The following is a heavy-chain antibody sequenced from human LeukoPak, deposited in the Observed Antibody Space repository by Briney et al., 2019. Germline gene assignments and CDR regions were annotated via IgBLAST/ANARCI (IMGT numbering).Heavy chain of an antibody. CDR2: ISSSSSYI. V-gene: IGHV3-21*05. D-gene: IGHD5-18*01. Sequence: GGSLRLSCAASGFTFSSYEMNWVRQAPGKGLEWVSYISSSSSYIYYADSVKGRFTISRDNAKNSLYLQMNSLRAEDTAVYYCARGGYSYGWIDYWGQGTLVTVSS. CDR3: ARGGYSYGWIDY. J-gene: IGHJ4*02. CDR1: GFTFSSYE.